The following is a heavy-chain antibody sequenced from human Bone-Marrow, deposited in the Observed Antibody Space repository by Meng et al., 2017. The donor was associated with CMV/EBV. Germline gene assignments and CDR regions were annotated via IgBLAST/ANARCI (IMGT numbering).Heavy chain of an antibody. CDR3: ARDLIISERRRYYYGSGLPDV. CDR1: GFTFSSYW. D-gene: IGHD3-10*01. J-gene: IGHJ6*02. Sequence: GGSLISCAASGFTFSSYWMSWVRQAPGKGLEWVANIKQDGSEKYYVDSVKGRFTISRDNAKNSLYLQMNSLRAEDTAVYYCARDLIISERRRYYYGSGLPDVWGQGTTVTVSS. V-gene: IGHV3-7*01. CDR2: IKQDGSEK.